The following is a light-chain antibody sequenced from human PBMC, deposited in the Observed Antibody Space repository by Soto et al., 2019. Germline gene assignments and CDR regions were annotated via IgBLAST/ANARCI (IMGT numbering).Light chain of an antibody. CDR2: GAS. CDR1: QSLITRY. CDR3: QQYGTSPT. J-gene: IGKJ5*01. V-gene: IGKV3-20*01. Sequence: EIVLTQSPGTLSLFPGERATLSCRASQSLITRYLAWYQQKPGQAPRLLIYGASSRATGIPDRFSGSGSATDFTLTITRLAPEDFAVYSCQQYGTSPTFGQGTRLEIK.